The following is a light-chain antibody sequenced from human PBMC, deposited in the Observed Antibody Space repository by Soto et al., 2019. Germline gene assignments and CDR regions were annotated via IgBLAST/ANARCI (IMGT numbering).Light chain of an antibody. Sequence: QSVLTQPPSVSAAPGQKVTISCSGSSSNIGNNYVSWYRQLPGTAPKLLIFENNKRPSGIPDRFSASKSGTSATLAITGLQTGDAADYYCGTWDNSLSLPYVFGTGTKLTVL. CDR2: ENN. J-gene: IGLJ1*01. V-gene: IGLV1-51*02. CDR1: SSNIGNNY. CDR3: GTWDNSLSLPYV.